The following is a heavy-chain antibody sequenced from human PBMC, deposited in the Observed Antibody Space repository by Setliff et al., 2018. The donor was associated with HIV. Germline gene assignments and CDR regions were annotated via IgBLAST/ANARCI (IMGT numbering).Heavy chain of an antibody. CDR2: ISSSGSTI. D-gene: IGHD6-13*01. CDR1: GFTFSSYE. Sequence: GGSLRLSCAASGFTFSSYEMIWVRQAPGKGLEWVSYISSSGSTIYYAESVKGRFTTSRDNAKNSLYLQMNSLRVEDTAVYYCARAAAGYFDYWGQGTLVTVSS. J-gene: IGHJ4*02. CDR3: ARAAAGYFDY. V-gene: IGHV3-48*03.